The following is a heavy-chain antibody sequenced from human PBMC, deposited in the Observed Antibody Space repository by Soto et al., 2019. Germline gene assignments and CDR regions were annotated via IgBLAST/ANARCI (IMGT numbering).Heavy chain of an antibody. CDR3: ARVADPRWFPTDY. CDR1: GYTFTSYG. D-gene: IGHD2-15*01. J-gene: IGHJ4*01. Sequence: ASVKVSCKASGYTFTSYGINWVRQAPGQGLEWMGWISGYNGKTIYAQKFQGRVTMTTDISTTTAYMEMRSLRSDDTAVYYCARVADPRWFPTDYWGQ. CDR2: ISGYNGKT. V-gene: IGHV1-18*01.